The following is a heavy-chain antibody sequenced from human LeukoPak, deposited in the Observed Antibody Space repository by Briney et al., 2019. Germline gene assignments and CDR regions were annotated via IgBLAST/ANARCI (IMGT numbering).Heavy chain of an antibody. V-gene: IGHV3-21*01. CDR2: ISSSSSYI. CDR1: GFTFSSYS. CDR3: ARDGIAVAGTDYYYYGMDV. J-gene: IGHJ6*02. D-gene: IGHD6-19*01. Sequence: GGSLRLSCAASGFTFSSYSMNWVRQAPGKGLEWVSSISSSSSYIYYADSVKGRFTISRDNAKNSLYLQMNSLGAEDTAVYYCARDGIAVAGTDYYYYGMDVWGQGTTVTVSS.